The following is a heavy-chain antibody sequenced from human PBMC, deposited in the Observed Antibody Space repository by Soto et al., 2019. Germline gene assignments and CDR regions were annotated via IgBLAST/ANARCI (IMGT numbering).Heavy chain of an antibody. CDR3: AKDFGAWSDS. CDR1: GFSFSTYG. CDR2: ISYDGAGF. D-gene: IGHD3-10*01. J-gene: IGHJ5*01. Sequence: PGGSLIRPCAASGFSFSTYGMHWVRQAPGKGLEWVALISYDGAGFYYADSVKGRFTISRDNSKHTLSLQMDGLRDEDTGVYYCAKDFGAWSDSWGQGTLVTVSS. V-gene: IGHV3-30*18.